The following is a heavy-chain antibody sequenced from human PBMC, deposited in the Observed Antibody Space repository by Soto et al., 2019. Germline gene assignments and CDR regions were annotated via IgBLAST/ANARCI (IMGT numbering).Heavy chain of an antibody. CDR2: ISAYNGNT. J-gene: IGHJ4*02. V-gene: IGHV1-18*04. CDR1: GYTFTSYG. CDR3: ARENSYISSSSIPFDY. D-gene: IGHD6-6*01. Sequence: GASVKVSCKASGYTFTSYGISWVRQAPGQGLEWMGWISAYNGNTNYAQKLQGRVTMTTDTSTSTAYMELRSLRSDDTAVYYCARENSYISSSSIPFDYWGQGTLVTVSS.